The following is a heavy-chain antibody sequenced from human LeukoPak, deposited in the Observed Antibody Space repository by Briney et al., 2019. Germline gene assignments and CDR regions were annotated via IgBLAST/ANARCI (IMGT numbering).Heavy chain of an antibody. Sequence: GESLRLSCAASGFTFSSYWMSWVRQAPGKGLEWVANIKQDGSEKYYVDSVKGRFTISRDNAKNSLYLQMNSLRAEDTAVYYCARSIAARPLNWFDPWGQGTLVTVSS. D-gene: IGHD6-6*01. CDR1: GFTFSSYW. J-gene: IGHJ5*02. CDR2: IKQDGSEK. V-gene: IGHV3-7*01. CDR3: ARSIAARPLNWFDP.